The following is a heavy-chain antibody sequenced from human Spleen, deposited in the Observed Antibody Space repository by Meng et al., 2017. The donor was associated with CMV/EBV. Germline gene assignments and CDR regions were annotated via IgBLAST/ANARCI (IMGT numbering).Heavy chain of an antibody. CDR3: ARIYCSSSNCYPRGFNWFDP. CDR2: VYHSGSA. Sequence: SGYYWGWIRQPPGKEMEWIGSVYHSGSAYYNPSFKSRVVVSVDTSRNQFSLSLTSVTTAGTALYFCARIYCSSSNCYPRGFNWFDPWGQGTLVTVSS. CDR1: SGYY. D-gene: IGHD2-2*01. J-gene: IGHJ5*02. V-gene: IGHV4-39*07.